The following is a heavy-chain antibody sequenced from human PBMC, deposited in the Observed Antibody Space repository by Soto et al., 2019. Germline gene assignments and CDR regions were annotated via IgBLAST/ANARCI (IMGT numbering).Heavy chain of an antibody. V-gene: IGHV4-34*01. Sequence: SETLSLTCAVYSGSFSGYYWSWIRQPPGKGLEWIGEINHSGSTKYNASLKSRVTISVDTSKDQFSLKLSSVTAADTAVYYCARGRRDSSGWPQPNDYWGQGTLVTVS. CDR1: SGSFSGYY. J-gene: IGHJ4*02. CDR3: ARGRRDSSGWPQPNDY. CDR2: INHSGST. D-gene: IGHD6-19*01.